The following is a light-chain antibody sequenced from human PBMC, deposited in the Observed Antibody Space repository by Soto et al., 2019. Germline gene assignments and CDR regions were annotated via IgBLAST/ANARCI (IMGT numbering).Light chain of an antibody. CDR2: DND. J-gene: IGLJ1*01. CDR3: QSYDTRLSGSV. Sequence: SVSGAPGQRVTISCTGSSSNIGAGYDIHWYQQLPGTAPKLLIYDNDNRPSGVPDRFSGSKSGTSASLAITGLQAEDEADYYCQSYDTRLSGSVFGTGTKVTVL. V-gene: IGLV1-40*01. CDR1: SSNIGAGYD.